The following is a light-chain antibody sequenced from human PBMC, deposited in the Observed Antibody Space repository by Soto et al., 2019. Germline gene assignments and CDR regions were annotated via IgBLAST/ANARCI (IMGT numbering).Light chain of an antibody. Sequence: QSALTQPASVSGSPGQSITISCTGTSSDIGRYNFVSWYQQHPGKAPKLLVYEVTNRPSGVSNRFSGSKSGNTASLTIFGLQTEDEADHYCSSYTSVTTFVVFGTGTKVTVL. CDR3: SSYTSVTTFVV. CDR2: EVT. CDR1: SSDIGRYNF. J-gene: IGLJ1*01. V-gene: IGLV2-14*01.